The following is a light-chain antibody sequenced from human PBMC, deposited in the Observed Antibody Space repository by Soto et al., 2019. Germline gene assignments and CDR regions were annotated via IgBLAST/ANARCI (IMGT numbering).Light chain of an antibody. CDR1: QSVSSN. Sequence: EIVMTQSPATLSVSPGERATLSCRASQSVSSNLAWYQQKPGQAPRLLIHGASSRATGIPDRFSGSGSGTDFTLTISRLEPEDFALYYCQQYGSSPPTFGQGTKV. J-gene: IGKJ1*01. CDR3: QQYGSSPPT. CDR2: GAS. V-gene: IGKV3-20*01.